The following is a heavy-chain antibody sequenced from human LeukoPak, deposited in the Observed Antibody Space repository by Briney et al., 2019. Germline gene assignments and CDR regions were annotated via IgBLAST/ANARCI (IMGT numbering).Heavy chain of an antibody. V-gene: IGHV4-39*01. CDR2: IYYSGST. D-gene: IGHD2-2*01. Sequence: PSETLSLTCTVSGGSISSSSYYWGWIRQPPGKGLEWIGSIYYSGSTYYNPSLKSRVTISVDTSKNQFSLKLSSVTAADTAVYYCARQIVPGLAFDIWGQGTMVTVSS. CDR1: GGSISSSSYY. J-gene: IGHJ3*02. CDR3: ARQIVPGLAFDI.